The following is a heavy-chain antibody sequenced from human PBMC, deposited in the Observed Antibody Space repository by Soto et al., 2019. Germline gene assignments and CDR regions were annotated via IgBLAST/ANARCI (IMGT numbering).Heavy chain of an antibody. J-gene: IGHJ4*02. CDR3: ARRYSSGFDY. CDR2: ISYTGST. V-gene: IGHV4-59*01. CDR1: GGSFSGYY. D-gene: IGHD6-19*01. Sequence: SETLSLTCAVYGGSFSGYYWSWIRQPPGKGLEWIGYISYTGSTNYNPSLRSRATISVDTSKNQFFLELNSVTSADTAVYYCARRYSSGFDYWGQGTLVTVSS.